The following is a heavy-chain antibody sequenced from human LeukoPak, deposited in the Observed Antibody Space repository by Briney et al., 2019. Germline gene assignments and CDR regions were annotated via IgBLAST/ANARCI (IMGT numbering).Heavy chain of an antibody. V-gene: IGHV3-23*01. CDR3: ARWGSSIWYSWFDP. J-gene: IGHJ5*02. Sequence: PGGSLRLSCAASGFTFTSYAMSWVRQAPGKGLEWVSGISGSGGSTYYADSVKGRFTISRDNSKNTLYLQTNSLRAEDTAVYYCARWGSSIWYSWFDPWGQGTLVTVSS. D-gene: IGHD6-13*01. CDR2: ISGSGGST. CDR1: GFTFTSYA.